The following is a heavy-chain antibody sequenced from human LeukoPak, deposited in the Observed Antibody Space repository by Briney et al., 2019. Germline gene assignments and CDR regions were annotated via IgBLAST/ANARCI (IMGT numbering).Heavy chain of an antibody. V-gene: IGHV5-51*01. CDR3: ARGMYNWDDVGWFDP. Sequence: GESLKISCKGSGYIFTTYWIGWVRQMPGKGLEWMGIIYAGDSDTRYSPSFEGQVTISADKSINTAYLQWSSLKASDTAMYYCARGMYNWDDVGWFDPWGQGTLVTVSS. D-gene: IGHD1-1*01. CDR1: GYIFTTYW. J-gene: IGHJ5*02. CDR2: IYAGDSDT.